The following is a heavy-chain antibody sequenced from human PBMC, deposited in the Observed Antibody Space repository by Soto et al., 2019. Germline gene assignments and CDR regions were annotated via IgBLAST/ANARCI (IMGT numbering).Heavy chain of an antibody. J-gene: IGHJ4*02. Sequence: GGSLRLSCAASGFNFSSYAISWVRQAPGKGLEWVSGISSSGGSTCYADSVKGRFTISRDNSKNTLYLQMISLRAEDTAVYYCARVVHYYGSGSYYGPYFDYWGQGTLVTVSS. V-gene: IGHV3-23*01. D-gene: IGHD3-10*01. CDR1: GFNFSSYA. CDR2: ISSSGGST. CDR3: ARVVHYYGSGSYYGPYFDY.